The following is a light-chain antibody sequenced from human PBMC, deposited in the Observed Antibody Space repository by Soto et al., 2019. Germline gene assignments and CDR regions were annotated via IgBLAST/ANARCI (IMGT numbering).Light chain of an antibody. CDR2: DAS. CDR3: QQRSNWPGT. Sequence: EIVLTQSLATLSLSPGERATLSCRASQRVSSYLAWYQQKPGQAPRLLIYDASNRATGIPARFSGSGSGTDFTLTISSLEPEDFAVYYCQQRSNWPGTFGGGTKVEIK. J-gene: IGKJ4*01. CDR1: QRVSSY. V-gene: IGKV3-11*01.